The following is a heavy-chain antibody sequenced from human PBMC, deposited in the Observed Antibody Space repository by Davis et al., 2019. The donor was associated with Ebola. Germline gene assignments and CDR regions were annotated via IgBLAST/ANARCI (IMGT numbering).Heavy chain of an antibody. J-gene: IGHJ4*02. CDR3: VREWFGETD. CDR2: IDRGYRT. V-gene: IGHV3-66*01. Sequence: GGSLRLSCAASGFTVSSNYMNWVRQAPGKGLEWVAVIDRGYRTYYADSVRGRFTISRDNAKNSLYLQMNSLGDEDTAVYYCVREWFGETDWGQGTLVTVSS. CDR1: GFTVSSNY. D-gene: IGHD3-10*01.